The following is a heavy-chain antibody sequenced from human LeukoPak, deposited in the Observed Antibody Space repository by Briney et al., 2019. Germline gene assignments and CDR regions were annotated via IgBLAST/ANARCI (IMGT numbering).Heavy chain of an antibody. CDR3: ARGEGSGSFHKRYFDL. J-gene: IGHJ2*01. CDR2: VNSDGSST. CDR1: GFTFSSYW. D-gene: IGHD3-10*01. Sequence: PGGSLRLSCAASGFTFSSYWMHWVRQAPGKGLVWVSRVNSDGSSTSYADSVKGRFTISRDNAKNTLYLQMNSLRAEDTAVYYCARGEGSGSFHKRYFDLWGRGTLVTVSS. V-gene: IGHV3-74*01.